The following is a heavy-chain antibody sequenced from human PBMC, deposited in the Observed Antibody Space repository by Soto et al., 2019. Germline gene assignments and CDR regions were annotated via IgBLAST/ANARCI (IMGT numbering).Heavy chain of an antibody. CDR2: IWYDGSNQ. CDR1: GFIFSTYD. Sequence: ESGGGVVQPGRSLRLSCAASGFIFSTYDMHWVRQAPGKGLDWVAVIWYDGSNQDYADSVKGRFTISRDNSKNRLFLQMNSLRGEDTAVYYCARAYGVKSGTFDFWGQGTMVTV. CDR3: ARAYGVKSGTFDF. V-gene: IGHV3-33*01. D-gene: IGHD4-17*01. J-gene: IGHJ3*01.